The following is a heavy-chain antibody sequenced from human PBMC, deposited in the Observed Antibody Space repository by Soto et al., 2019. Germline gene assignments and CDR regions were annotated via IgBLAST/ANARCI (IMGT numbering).Heavy chain of an antibody. CDR1: GFIFTNYW. V-gene: IGHV3-7*03. CDR2: IKRDGSEK. J-gene: IGHJ4*02. D-gene: IGHD1-26*01. Sequence: GGSLRLSCAASGFIFTNYWMSWVRQAPGKGLEWVANIKRDGSEKRYVDSVKGRFIISRDNARNSLYLQMNSLRADDTGVYYCTSARSVGAPGGFIEYWGQGNLVTVSS. CDR3: TSARSVGAPGGFIEY.